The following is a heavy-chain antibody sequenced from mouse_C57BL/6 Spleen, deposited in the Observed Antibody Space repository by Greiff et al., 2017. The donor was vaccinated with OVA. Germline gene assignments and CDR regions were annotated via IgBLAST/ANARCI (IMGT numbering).Heavy chain of an antibody. Sequence: QVQLQQPGAELVEPGASVKLSCKASGYTFTSYWMQWVKQRPGQGLEWIGEIDPSDSYTNYNQKFKGKATLTVDTSSSTAYMQLSSLTSEDSAVYCCARSVGGTGAMDYWGQGTSVTVSS. CDR1: GYTFTSYW. J-gene: IGHJ4*01. CDR2: IDPSDSYT. V-gene: IGHV1-50*01. D-gene: IGHD1-1*02. CDR3: ARSVGGTGAMDY.